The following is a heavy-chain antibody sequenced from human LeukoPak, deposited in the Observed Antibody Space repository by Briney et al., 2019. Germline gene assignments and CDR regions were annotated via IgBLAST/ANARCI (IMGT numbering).Heavy chain of an antibody. Sequence: ASVNVSCTASGYTFTNYAMNWVRQAPGQGLEWMGWINTNTGNPTYAQGFTGRFVFSLDTSVSTAYLQISGLKAEDTAVYYCARATYSSGWYFAYWGQGTLVTVSS. CDR3: ARATYSSGWYFAY. D-gene: IGHD6-19*01. J-gene: IGHJ4*02. CDR1: GYTFTNYA. CDR2: INTNTGNP. V-gene: IGHV7-4-1*02.